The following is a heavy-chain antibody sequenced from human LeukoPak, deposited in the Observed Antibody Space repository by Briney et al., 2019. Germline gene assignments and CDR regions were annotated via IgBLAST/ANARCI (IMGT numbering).Heavy chain of an antibody. Sequence: GGSLRLSCAASGFTFSRFWMSWVRQAPGKGLEWVANIKEDGGEKYYVDSVKGRFTISRDNSKNTLYLQMNSLRAEDTAVFYCAKGLGITMIVVVIDYFDYWGQGTLVTVSS. CDR2: IKEDGGEK. CDR3: AKGLGITMIVVVIDYFDY. CDR1: GFTFSRFW. D-gene: IGHD3-22*01. V-gene: IGHV3-7*03. J-gene: IGHJ4*02.